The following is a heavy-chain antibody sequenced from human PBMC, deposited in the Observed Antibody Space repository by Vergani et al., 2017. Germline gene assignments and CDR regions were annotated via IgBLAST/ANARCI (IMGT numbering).Heavy chain of an antibody. Sequence: QLQLQESGPGLVKPSETLSLTCTVSGGSISSSSYYWGWIRQPPGKGLEWIGSIYYSGSTYYNPSLKSRVTISVDTSKNRFSLKLSSVTAADTAVYYCATGGYYGSGSYNYFDYWGQGTLVTVSS. J-gene: IGHJ4*02. CDR1: GGSISSSSYY. V-gene: IGHV4-39*01. CDR3: ATGGYYGSGSYNYFDY. D-gene: IGHD3-10*01. CDR2: IYYSGST.